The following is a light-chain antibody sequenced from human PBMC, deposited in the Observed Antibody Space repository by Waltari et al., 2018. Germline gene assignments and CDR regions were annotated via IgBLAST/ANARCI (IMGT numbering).Light chain of an antibody. V-gene: IGLV1-40*01. J-gene: IGLJ2*01. CDR3: QSYDRSLSASV. CDR1: SSNIGTSD. CDR2: GST. Sequence: QSVLAQPPSVSGAPGQRVTISCTGSSSNIGTSDVHWYQQLPGTAPKLLIYGSTNRPSGVPDRFSGSKSGTSASLAIAGLQAEDEADYYCQSYDRSLSASVFGGGTKLTVL.